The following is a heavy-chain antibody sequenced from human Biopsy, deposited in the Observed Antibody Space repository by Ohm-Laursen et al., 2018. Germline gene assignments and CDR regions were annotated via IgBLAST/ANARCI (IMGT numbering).Heavy chain of an antibody. D-gene: IGHD6-19*01. CDR3: ARRGWPENDAFDI. J-gene: IGHJ3*02. CDR2: IGGSGGGT. CDR1: GLRFSMYA. Sequence: GSLRLSCAASGLRFSMYAMSWVCQAPGKGLEWVSAIGGSGGGTYYADSVKGRFTISRDNSTNTLYLQMNSLRAEDTAVYYCARRGWPENDAFDIWGQGTMVTVSS. V-gene: IGHV3-23*01.